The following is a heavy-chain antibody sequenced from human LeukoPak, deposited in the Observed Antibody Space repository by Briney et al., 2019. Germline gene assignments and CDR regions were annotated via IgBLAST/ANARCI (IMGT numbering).Heavy chain of an antibody. D-gene: IGHD3-3*01. V-gene: IGHV3-23*01. CDR3: AKCAYYDFWSGYTLDS. J-gene: IGHJ5*01. Sequence: GGSLRLSCATSGFTFSNYAMSWVRQAPGKGLEWVSGISGNSGNIDYADSVKGRFTSSRDNSKNILYLQMNSLRADGTAIYYCAKCAYYDFWSGYTLDSWGQGTLVTVSS. CDR1: GFTFSNYA. CDR2: ISGNSGNI.